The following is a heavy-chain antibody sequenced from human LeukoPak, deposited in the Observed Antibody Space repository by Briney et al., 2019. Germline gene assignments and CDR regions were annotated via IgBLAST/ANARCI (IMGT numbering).Heavy chain of an antibody. J-gene: IGHJ4*02. D-gene: IGHD3-10*01. CDR2: INHSGST. CDR1: GGSFSGYY. V-gene: IGHV4-34*01. CDR3: ARGYYGSGSYLLLNY. Sequence: SETLSLTCAVYGGSFSGYYWSWIRQPPGEGLEWIGEINHSGSTNYNPSLKSRVTISVDTSKNQFSLKLSSVTAADTAVYYCARGYYGSGSYLLLNYWGQGTLVTVSS.